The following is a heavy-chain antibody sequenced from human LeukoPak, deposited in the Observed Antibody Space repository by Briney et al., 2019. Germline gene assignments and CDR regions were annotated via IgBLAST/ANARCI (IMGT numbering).Heavy chain of an antibody. V-gene: IGHV3-64*01. CDR1: GFTFSSYA. D-gene: IGHD1-26*01. J-gene: IGHJ4*02. CDR2: ISSNGGST. Sequence: GGSLRLSCAASGFTFSSYAMHWVRQAPGKGLEYVSAISSNGGSTYYANSVKGRFTISRDNSKNTLYLQMGSLRAEDMAVYYCARGWRSGSYLPIDYWGQGTLVTVSS. CDR3: ARGWRSGSYLPIDY.